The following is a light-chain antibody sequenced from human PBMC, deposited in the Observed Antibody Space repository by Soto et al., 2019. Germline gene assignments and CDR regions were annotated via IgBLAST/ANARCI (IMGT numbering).Light chain of an antibody. CDR2: EVS. CDR3: SSYTSSSTPWV. V-gene: IGLV2-14*01. J-gene: IGLJ3*02. Sequence: QSALTQPASVSGSPGQSITISCTGTSSDVGGYNYVSWYQQHPGKAPKLMIYEVSNRPSGVSNRLSGSKSGNTASLTISGLQAEDEADYYCSSYTSSSTPWVFGGGTQLTVL. CDR1: SSDVGGYNY.